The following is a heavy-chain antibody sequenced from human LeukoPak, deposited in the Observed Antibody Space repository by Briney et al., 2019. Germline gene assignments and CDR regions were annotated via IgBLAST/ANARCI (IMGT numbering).Heavy chain of an antibody. D-gene: IGHD2-2*02. V-gene: IGHV1-8*01. Sequence: ASVKVSCKASGYTFTSYDINWVRQATGQGLEWMGWMYPNSGNTGYAQKFQGRVTMTRNTSISTAYMELSSLRSEDTAVYYCARDSLLLYRKQKYNWFDPWGQGTLVTVSS. CDR2: MYPNSGNT. J-gene: IGHJ5*02. CDR3: ARDSLLLYRKQKYNWFDP. CDR1: GYTFTSYD.